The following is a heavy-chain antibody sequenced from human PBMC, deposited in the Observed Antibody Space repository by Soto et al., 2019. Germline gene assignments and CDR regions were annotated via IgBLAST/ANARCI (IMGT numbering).Heavy chain of an antibody. D-gene: IGHD3-10*01. V-gene: IGHV3-23*01. Sequence: EVQLLESGGGLVQPGGSLRLSCVASGFTFSDYAMSWVRQAPGKGLKWVSAISGSGGGTYYADSVKGRFTISRDRSGNTMYLQMNSLTVEDTAVYYCANYGSGTYYNVGLDGLDVWGQGTTVTISS. J-gene: IGHJ6*02. CDR1: GFTFSDYA. CDR2: ISGSGGGT. CDR3: ANYGSGTYYNVGLDGLDV.